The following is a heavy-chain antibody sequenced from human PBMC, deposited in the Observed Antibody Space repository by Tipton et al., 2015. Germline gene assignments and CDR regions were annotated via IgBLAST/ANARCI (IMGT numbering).Heavy chain of an antibody. CDR3: ARARGRHGGLFDS. V-gene: IGHV4-59*07. CDR2: IQYSGST. Sequence: TLSLTRTVSSDSINKYYWSWIRQPPGKELQWIGYIQYSGSTNYNPSLKSRVTISVDTSKTQFSLKMSSVTASDTAVYYCARARGRHGGLFDSWGQGILVTVSS. D-gene: IGHD4-23*01. CDR1: SDSINKYY. J-gene: IGHJ4*02.